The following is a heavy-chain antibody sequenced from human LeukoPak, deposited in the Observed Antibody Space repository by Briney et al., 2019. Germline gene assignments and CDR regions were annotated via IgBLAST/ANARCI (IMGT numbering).Heavy chain of an antibody. V-gene: IGHV4-34*01. CDR1: VGSYSGYY. CDR3: WRDSSPEDFGFFYYTDV. J-gene: IGHJ6*03. Sequence: SVTLSLTCAVYVGSYSGYYWSWMRDPPGKGLECIGDINHSGTTTYKPSLKSRLNISVDTSKNQYSLKLSSVTAADTAVYFCWRDSSPEDFGFFYYTDVWGKEATVTISS. D-gene: IGHD1-14*01. CDR2: INHSGTT.